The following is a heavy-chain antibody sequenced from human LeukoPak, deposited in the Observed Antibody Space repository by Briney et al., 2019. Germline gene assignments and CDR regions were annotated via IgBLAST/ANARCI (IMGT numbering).Heavy chain of an antibody. V-gene: IGHV4-34*01. D-gene: IGHD5-12*01. J-gene: IGHJ4*02. CDR1: GGSFSGYY. CDR3: AERRGYSGYLFDY. Sequence: PSETLSLTCAVYGGSFSGYYWSWIRQPPGKGLEWIGEINHSGSTNYNPSLKSRVTISVDTSKNQFSLKLSSVTAADTAVYYCAERRGYSGYLFDYWGQGTLATVSS. CDR2: INHSGST.